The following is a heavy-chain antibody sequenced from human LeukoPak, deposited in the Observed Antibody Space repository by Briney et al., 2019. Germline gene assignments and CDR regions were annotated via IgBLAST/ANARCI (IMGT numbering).Heavy chain of an antibody. CDR2: IIQDGSEK. CDR3: ARDTDYGDNSFDY. D-gene: IGHD4-17*01. V-gene: IGHV3-7*05. Sequence: PGGSLRLSCAASGFTFSSYWMSWVRQAPGKGLEWVANIIQDGSEKYYVDSVKGRFTISRDNAKNSLYLQMNSLRAEDTAVYYCARDTDYGDNSFDYWGQGTLVTVSS. CDR1: GFTFSSYW. J-gene: IGHJ4*02.